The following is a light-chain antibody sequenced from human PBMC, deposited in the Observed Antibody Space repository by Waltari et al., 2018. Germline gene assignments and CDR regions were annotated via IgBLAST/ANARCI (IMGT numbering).Light chain of an antibody. CDR2: AVS. Sequence: QSALTPPAPVSGAPGPSIPLSCTGTSRACGNYKRVSWYQQHPGNAPKLMIYAVSKRPSGVSDRFSGSKSGDMASLTISGLQPEDEAEYFCSSYAGSSKGVFGGGTKVTVL. V-gene: IGLV2-23*02. CDR3: SSYAGSSKGV. J-gene: IGLJ2*01. CDR1: SRACGNYKR.